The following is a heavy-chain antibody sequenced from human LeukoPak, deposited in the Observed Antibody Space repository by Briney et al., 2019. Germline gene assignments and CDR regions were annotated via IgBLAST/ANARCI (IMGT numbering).Heavy chain of an antibody. V-gene: IGHV3-21*01. D-gene: IGHD6-13*01. CDR2: ISSSSSYI. CDR1: GFTFSSYS. J-gene: IGHJ4*02. Sequence: PGGSLRLSCAASGFTFSSYSMNWVRQAPGKGLEWVSSISSSSSYIYYADSVKGRFTISRDNAKNSLYLQMNSLRAEDTAVYYCARRPYSSSWGPWDYFDYWGQGTLVTVSS. CDR3: ARRPYSSSWGPWDYFDY.